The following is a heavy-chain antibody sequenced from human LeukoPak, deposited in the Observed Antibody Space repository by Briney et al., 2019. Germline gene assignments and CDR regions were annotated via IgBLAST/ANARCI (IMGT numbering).Heavy chain of an antibody. CDR2: IKQDGSET. J-gene: IGHJ1*01. Sequence: GGSLRLSCAASGFTFRSYWMTWVRQYPGKGLEWVANIKQDGSETYYADSVKGRFTISRDNAKRSLYLQMNSLRAEDTAVYYCASPGYCSGSICYSGYFQHWGQGTLVTVSS. D-gene: IGHD2-15*01. V-gene: IGHV3-7*01. CDR1: GFTFRSYW. CDR3: ASPGYCSGSICYSGYFQH.